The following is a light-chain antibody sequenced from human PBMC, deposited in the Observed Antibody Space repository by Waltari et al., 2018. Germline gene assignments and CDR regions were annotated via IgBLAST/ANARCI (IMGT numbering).Light chain of an antibody. CDR2: EVT. J-gene: IGLJ2*01. Sequence: QSALTQPASVSGSLGQSITISCTGTSSDVGGYNYVSWYQQNHGKAPKLIVYEVTNRPSGFSNRFSGSKSGNTASLTISGLQAEDEADYYCKSYTSSSTLLFGGGTKLTVL. CDR1: SSDVGGYNY. V-gene: IGLV2-14*01. CDR3: KSYTSSSTLL.